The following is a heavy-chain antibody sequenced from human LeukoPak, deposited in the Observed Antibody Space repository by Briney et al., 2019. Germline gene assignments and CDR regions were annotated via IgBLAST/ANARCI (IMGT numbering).Heavy chain of an antibody. CDR1: GGSISSGSYY. D-gene: IGHD5-12*01. J-gene: IGHJ6*03. CDR2: IYTSGST. CDR3: AREPWMAANSYYYYYMDV. V-gene: IGHV4-61*02. Sequence: PSQTLSLTCTVSGGSISSGSYYWSWIRQPAGKGLEWIGRIYTSGSTNYNPSLKSRVTISVDTSKNQFSLKLSSVTVADTAVYFCAREPWMAANSYYYYYMDVCGKGTTVTVSS.